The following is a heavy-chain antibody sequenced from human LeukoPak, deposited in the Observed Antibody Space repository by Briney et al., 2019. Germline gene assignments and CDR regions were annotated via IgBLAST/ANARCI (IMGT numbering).Heavy chain of an antibody. Sequence: PSETLSLTCTVSGGSISSSSYYWGWIRQPPGKGLEWIGSIYYSGSTYYNPSLKSRVTISVDTSKNQFSLKLSSVTAADTAVYYCARHPGIVVVTASYYFDYWGQGTLVTVSS. CDR1: GGSISSSSYY. CDR2: IYYSGST. J-gene: IGHJ4*02. V-gene: IGHV4-39*01. D-gene: IGHD2-21*02. CDR3: ARHPGIVVVTASYYFDY.